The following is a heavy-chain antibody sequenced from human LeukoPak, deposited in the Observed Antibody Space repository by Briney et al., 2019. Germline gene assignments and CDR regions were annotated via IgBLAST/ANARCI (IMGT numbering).Heavy chain of an antibody. J-gene: IGHJ4*02. CDR2: INGERNIT. V-gene: IGHV3-74*01. Sequence: GGSLRLSCAASGFTFSSYSMNWVRQAPGKGLVWVSRINGERNITTYADSVKGRFTTSRDNAKNTLSLQMNGLTAADTATYYCVRAIQGIADFWGQGILVTVSS. CDR1: GFTFSSYS. D-gene: IGHD6-13*01. CDR3: VRAIQGIADF.